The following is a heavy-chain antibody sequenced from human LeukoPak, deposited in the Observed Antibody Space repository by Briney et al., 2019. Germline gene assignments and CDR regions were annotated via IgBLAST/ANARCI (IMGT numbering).Heavy chain of an antibody. J-gene: IGHJ4*02. D-gene: IGHD1-1*01. Sequence: ASVKVSCKASGYTFSSYGFSWVRQAPGQGLEWMGWINAYNGNTNYAQNLQGRVTMTTDTSTSTAYMELRSLRSDDTAVYYCARRQSTTLNFDYWGQGTLVTVSS. CDR1: GYTFSSYG. CDR3: ARRQSTTLNFDY. CDR2: INAYNGNT. V-gene: IGHV1-18*01.